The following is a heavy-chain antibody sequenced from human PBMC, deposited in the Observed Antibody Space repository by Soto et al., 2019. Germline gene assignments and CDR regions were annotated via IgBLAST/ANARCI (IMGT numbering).Heavy chain of an antibody. CDR3: AREGGGSIAAENYYCYYYGMDV. CDR1: GGTFSSYA. J-gene: IGHJ6*02. CDR2: IIPIFGTA. V-gene: IGHV1-69*01. Sequence: QVQLVQSGAEVKKPGSSVKVSCKASGGTFSSYAISWVRQAPGQGLEWMGGIIPIFGTANYAQKFQGRVTITADESTSTAYMELSSLRSEDTAVYYCAREGGGSIAAENYYCYYYGMDVWGQGTTVTVSS. D-gene: IGHD6-6*01.